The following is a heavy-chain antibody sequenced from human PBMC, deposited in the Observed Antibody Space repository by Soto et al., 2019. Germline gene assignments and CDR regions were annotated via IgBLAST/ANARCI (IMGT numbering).Heavy chain of an antibody. D-gene: IGHD3-3*01. Sequence: QLQLQESGPGLVKPSETLSLTCTVSGGSISSSSYYWGWIRQPPGKGLEWIGSIDYSGSTYYNPSLKSRVTLSVDTSKNQFPLKLTSVTAADTAVYYCAREGSGPFWPPGVSWFDPWGQGTLVTVSS. V-gene: IGHV4-39*02. CDR2: IDYSGST. CDR1: GGSISSSSYY. J-gene: IGHJ5*02. CDR3: AREGSGPFWPPGVSWFDP.